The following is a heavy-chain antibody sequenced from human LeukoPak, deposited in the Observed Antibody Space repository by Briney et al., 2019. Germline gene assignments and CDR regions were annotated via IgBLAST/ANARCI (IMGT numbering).Heavy chain of an antibody. CDR1: GGTFSSYA. D-gene: IGHD3-22*01. V-gene: IGHV1-69*04. CDR2: IIPILGIA. CDR3: ARETPSGDSSGYYHGDY. Sequence: GASVKVSCKASGGTFSSYAISWVRQAPGQGLEWMGRIIPILGIANYAQKFQGRVTITADKSTSTAYMELSRLRSDDTAVYYCARETPSGDSSGYYHGDYWGQGTLVTVSS. J-gene: IGHJ4*02.